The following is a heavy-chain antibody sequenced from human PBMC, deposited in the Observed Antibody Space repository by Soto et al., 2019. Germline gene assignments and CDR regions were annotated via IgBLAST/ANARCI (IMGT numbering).Heavy chain of an antibody. CDR3: ATGLYYDCSVYYAPGARPPYY. J-gene: IGHJ4*01. V-gene: IGHV1-24*01. Sequence: ASVKVSCKVSGYTLTELSMHWVRQAPGKGLEWMGGFDPEDGETIYAQKFQGRVTMTEDTSTDTAYMELSSLRSEDTAVYYCATGLYYDCSVYYAPGARPPYYWG. CDR1: GYTLTELS. D-gene: IGHD3-22*01. CDR2: FDPEDGET.